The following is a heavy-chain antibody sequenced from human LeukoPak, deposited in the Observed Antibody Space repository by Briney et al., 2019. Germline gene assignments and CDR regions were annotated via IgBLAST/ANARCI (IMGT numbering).Heavy chain of an antibody. CDR3: AREREGWLQFSDAFDI. CDR2: ISGLNGNT. CDR1: GYTFASHG. J-gene: IGHJ3*02. Sequence: GASVKVSCKASGYTFASHGFSWVRQAPGQGLEWMGWISGLNGNTKYAQKFQDRVTLTTDTSTSTAYMELRSLRSDDTAVYYCAREREGWLQFSDAFDIWGQGTMVTVSP. V-gene: IGHV1-18*01. D-gene: IGHD5-24*01.